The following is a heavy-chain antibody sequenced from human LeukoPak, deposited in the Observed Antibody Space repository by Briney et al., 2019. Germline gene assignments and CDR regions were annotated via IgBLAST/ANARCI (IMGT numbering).Heavy chain of an antibody. CDR1: GFIFSNYA. J-gene: IGHJ4*02. CDR3: AKSYYDSSGYYYEGDYFDY. V-gene: IGHV3-30-3*02. D-gene: IGHD3-22*01. CDR2: ISNDGSNK. Sequence: GGSLRLSCAASGFIFSNYALHWVRQAPGKGLEWVAVISNDGSNKYYADSVKGRFTISRDNSKNTLYLQMNSLRAEDTAVYYCAKSYYDSSGYYYEGDYFDYWGQGTLVTVSP.